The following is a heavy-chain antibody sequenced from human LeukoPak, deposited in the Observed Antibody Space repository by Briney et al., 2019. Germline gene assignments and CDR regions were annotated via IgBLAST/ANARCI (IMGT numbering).Heavy chain of an antibody. D-gene: IGHD2-2*01. J-gene: IGHJ6*02. CDR3: AGVIVVVPAATWAPGYYYYGMDV. V-gene: IGHV4-34*01. CDR1: GGSFSGYY. Sequence: SETLSLTCAVYGGSFSGYYWSWIRQPPGKGVEWIGEINHSGSTNYNPSLKSRVTISVDTSKNQFSLKLSSVTAADTAVYYCAGVIVVVPAATWAPGYYYYGMDVWGQGTTVTVSS. CDR2: INHSGST.